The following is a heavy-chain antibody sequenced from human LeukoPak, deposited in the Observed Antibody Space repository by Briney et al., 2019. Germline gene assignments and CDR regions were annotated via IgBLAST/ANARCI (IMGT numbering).Heavy chain of an antibody. CDR2: IYHSGST. D-gene: IGHD3-10*01. CDR1: GGSISSGGYS. CDR3: ARLYYYGSGSYYNPDY. J-gene: IGHJ4*02. V-gene: IGHV4-30-2*01. Sequence: SETLSLTCAVSGGSISSGGYSRSWIRQPPGKDLEWIGYIYHSGSTCYNPSLKSRVTISVDRSKNQFSLKLSSVTAADTAVYYCARLYYYGSGSYYNPDYWGPGTLVTVSS.